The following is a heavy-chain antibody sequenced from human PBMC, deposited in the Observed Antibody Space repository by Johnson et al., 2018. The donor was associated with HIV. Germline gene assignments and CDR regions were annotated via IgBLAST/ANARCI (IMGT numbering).Heavy chain of an antibody. CDR3: AREKIGWRRLTDDAVDI. V-gene: IGHV3-7*01. Sequence: VQLVESGGGLVQPGGSLRLSCAASGFTFSSYWMSWVRQAPGKGLEWVANIKQDGSEKYYVDSVKGGFTIPRDNAKNSLYLKMNSLRAEDTAVYYCAREKIGWRRLTDDAVDIWGQGTMVTVSS. CDR1: GFTFSSYW. CDR2: IKQDGSEK. J-gene: IGHJ3*02. D-gene: IGHD5-12*01.